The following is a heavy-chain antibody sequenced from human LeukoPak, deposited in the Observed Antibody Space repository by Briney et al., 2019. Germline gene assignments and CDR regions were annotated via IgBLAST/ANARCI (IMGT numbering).Heavy chain of an antibody. CDR2: ISNSGNTI. J-gene: IGHJ4*02. Sequence: PGGSLRLSCAASGFTFGDYYMSWIRQAPGKGLGWVSYISNSGNTIKEADSVKGRFTISRDNAQNSLFLQMKSLRAEDTAVYYCARYRVITNDYFDSWGQGTLVTVSS. V-gene: IGHV3-11*01. D-gene: IGHD3-16*01. CDR1: GFTFGDYY. CDR3: ARYRVITNDYFDS.